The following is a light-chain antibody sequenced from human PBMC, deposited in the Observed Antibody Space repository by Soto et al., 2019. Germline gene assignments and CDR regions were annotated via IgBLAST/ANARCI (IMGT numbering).Light chain of an antibody. V-gene: IGLV2-14*03. CDR3: TSCTTSTTMI. Sequence: QSALTQPASVSGSPGQSITISCTGTRSDIGAHNFVSGYQQHPGEAPQLTLYDVNMRPSGVSHRFSGSKSGNTSSLNISGLEAEDAADYYRTSCTTSTTMIFGGGTQLTVL. J-gene: IGLJ2*01. CDR1: RSDIGAHNF. CDR2: DVN.